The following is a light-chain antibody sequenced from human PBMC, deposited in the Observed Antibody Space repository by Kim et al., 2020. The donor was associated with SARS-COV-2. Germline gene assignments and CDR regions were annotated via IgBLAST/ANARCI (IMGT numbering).Light chain of an antibody. J-gene: IGKJ4*01. CDR3: QQRSNWPPRLT. V-gene: IGKV3-11*01. Sequence: PGERATRACRASQRVSSYLAWYQQKPGQAPRLRIYDAANRATGIPARFSGSGSGTDFTLTISSLEPEDCAVYYCQQRSNWPPRLTFGGGTKLEIK. CDR2: DAA. CDR1: QRVSSY.